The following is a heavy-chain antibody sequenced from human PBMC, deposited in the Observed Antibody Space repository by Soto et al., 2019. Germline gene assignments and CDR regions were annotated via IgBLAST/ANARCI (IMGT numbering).Heavy chain of an antibody. CDR2: ISSSGSTI. CDR1: GFTFSSYE. J-gene: IGHJ6*02. CDR3: ASQEPSGYSSPPDYYGMDV. V-gene: IGHV3-48*03. Sequence: GGSLRLSCAASGFTFSSYEMNWVRQAPGKRLEWVSYISSSGSTIYYADSVKGRFTISRDNAKNSLYLQMNSLRAEDTAVYYCASQEPSGYSSPPDYYGMDVWGQGTTVTVYS. D-gene: IGHD6-13*01.